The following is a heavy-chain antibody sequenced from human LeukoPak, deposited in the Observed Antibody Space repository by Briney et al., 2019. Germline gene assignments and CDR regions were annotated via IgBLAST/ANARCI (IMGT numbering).Heavy chain of an antibody. D-gene: IGHD3-22*01. CDR3: ARDQLYYYDSSGYYPDDAFDI. V-gene: IGHV7-4-1*02. J-gene: IGHJ3*02. Sequence: GASVKVSCKASGYTFTSYAMNWVRQAPGQGLEWMGWINTNTGNPTYAQGFTGRFVFSLDTSVSTAYLQISSLKAEDTAVYYCARDQLYYYDSSGYYPDDAFDIWGQGTMVTVSS. CDR1: GYTFTSYA. CDR2: INTNTGNP.